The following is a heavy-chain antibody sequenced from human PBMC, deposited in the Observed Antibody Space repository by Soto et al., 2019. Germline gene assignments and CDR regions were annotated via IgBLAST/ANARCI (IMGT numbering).Heavy chain of an antibody. J-gene: IGHJ4*02. CDR2: FESGGSI. D-gene: IGHD2-21*02. V-gene: IGHV3-53*02. CDR1: GFSVRTNY. CDR3: ARAGVTPDFFDY. Sequence: EVQLVETGGGLIQPGGSLRLSCAASGFSVRTNYMSWVRQAPGKGLEWVSVFESGGSIYYADSVKGRFIISRDYAKNTVYLQMNSLRAEDTAVYYGARAGVTPDFFDYWGQGTLVTVSS.